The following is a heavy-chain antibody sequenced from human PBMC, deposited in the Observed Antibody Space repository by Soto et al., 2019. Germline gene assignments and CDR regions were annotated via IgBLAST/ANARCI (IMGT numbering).Heavy chain of an antibody. CDR3: ARRIAATETLDF. CDR1: GGSMIGYY. D-gene: IGHD5-12*01. J-gene: IGHJ4*02. CDR2: IYYAGST. Sequence: SETLRLTCTVSGGSMIGYYLRWIRQAPGKGLEWIGLIYYAGSTKYNPSPNSRVTILVDTSKTQFSLTVTSVTAADSPVYYCARRIAATETLDFWAQGTLVTVSS. V-gene: IGHV4-59*08.